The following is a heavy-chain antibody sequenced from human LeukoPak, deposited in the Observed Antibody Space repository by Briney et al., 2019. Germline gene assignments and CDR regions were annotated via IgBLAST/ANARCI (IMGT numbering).Heavy chain of an antibody. J-gene: IGHJ3*02. CDR3: ARVGRATAAAGFGAFDI. Sequence: PGGSLRLSCAASGFTFSDYYMTWIRQAPGKGLEWVSYISGTANSIYYADSVKGRFTISRDNAKNSLYLQMYSLRAEDTAVYYCARVGRATAAAGFGAFDIWGQGTMVTVSS. V-gene: IGHV3-11*01. CDR1: GFTFSDYY. CDR2: ISGTANSI. D-gene: IGHD6-13*01.